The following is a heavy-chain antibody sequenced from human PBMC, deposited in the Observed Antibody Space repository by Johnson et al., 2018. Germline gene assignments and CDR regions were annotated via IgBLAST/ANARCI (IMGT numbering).Heavy chain of an antibody. V-gene: IGHV3-13*01. D-gene: IGHD3-10*01. CDR1: GFTFSSYD. Sequence: VQLVESGGGWVQPGGSLRLSCAASGFTFSSYDMHWVRQATGKGLEWVSGIGSAGDTYYPGSVKGRFTISRENAKNSLYLQMNSPRAGDTAVYYCARERYYGSGISAFDIWGQGTMVTGSS. J-gene: IGHJ3*02. CDR3: ARERYYGSGISAFDI. CDR2: IGSAGDT.